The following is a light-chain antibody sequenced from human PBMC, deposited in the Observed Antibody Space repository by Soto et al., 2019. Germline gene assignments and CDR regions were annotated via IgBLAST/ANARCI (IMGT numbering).Light chain of an antibody. J-gene: IGKJ5*01. CDR1: QSISSS. CDR2: DAS. V-gene: IGKV3D-15*01. Sequence: EIVLTQSPGILSLSPGERASLSFGAIQSISSSFLAWYQQKPGQAPRLLIYDASNRATGIPARFSGSGSGTEFTLTVSSLQSEDFAVYYCQQYNNWPPITFGQGTRLEIK. CDR3: QQYNNWPPIT.